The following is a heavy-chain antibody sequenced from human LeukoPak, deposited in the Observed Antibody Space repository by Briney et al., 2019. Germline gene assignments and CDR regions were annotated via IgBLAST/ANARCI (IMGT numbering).Heavy chain of an antibody. Sequence: SETLSLTCTVSADSVSSSRYYRTSIRQPPGKGLEWNGNIYHGSATYNPSLESRVTLSMDTSKNQYSLNMTSVTAADTAVYYCAREGGRQWLVSGALDSWGQGTLVTVSS. CDR3: AREGGRQWLVSGALDS. V-gene: IGHV4-61*01. J-gene: IGHJ5*01. CDR1: ADSVSSSRYY. D-gene: IGHD6-19*01. CDR2: IYHGSA.